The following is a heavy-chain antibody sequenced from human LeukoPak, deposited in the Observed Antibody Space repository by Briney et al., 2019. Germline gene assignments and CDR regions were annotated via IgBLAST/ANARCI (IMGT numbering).Heavy chain of an antibody. J-gene: IGHJ4*02. CDR2: ISGSGGSI. CDR1: GFTFSSYA. V-gene: IGHV3-23*01. Sequence: PGGSLRLSCTASGFTFSSYAMSWVRQAPGKGLEWVSGISGSGGSIYHADSVKGRFTISRDNSKNTLYLQMNSLRAEDTAVYYCAKRIQSAMATGYWGQGTLVTVSS. D-gene: IGHD5-18*01. CDR3: AKRIQSAMATGY.